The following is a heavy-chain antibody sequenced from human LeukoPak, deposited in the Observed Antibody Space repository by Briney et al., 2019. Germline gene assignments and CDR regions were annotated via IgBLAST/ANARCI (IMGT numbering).Heavy chain of an antibody. J-gene: IGHJ4*02. CDR1: RFTFTSYA. D-gene: IGHD2-21*02. Sequence: GGSLRPSSAASRFTFTSYAMSWVRQAPGKGLEWDSVIIDSGGISFSGDSAKGRCTISRDNSKTTVYLQRNRVRAEDTVVSYCGKEAAYCGDDCRSLSDHWGQGTPVTVSS. V-gene: IGHV3-23*01. CDR2: IIDSGGIS. CDR3: GKEAAYCGDDCRSLSDH.